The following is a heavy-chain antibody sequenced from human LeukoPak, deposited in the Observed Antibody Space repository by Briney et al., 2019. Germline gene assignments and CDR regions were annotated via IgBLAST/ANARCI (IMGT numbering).Heavy chain of an antibody. CDR2: IYHSGNT. Sequence: SETLSLTCTVSGYSISSGYYWGWIRQSPGKGLEWIGSIYHSGNTYYKASLKSRVTISADTSKNQFSLKLSSVTAADTAVYYCARVYCSSTSCYDSGWYFDYWGQGTLVTVSS. J-gene: IGHJ4*02. V-gene: IGHV4-38-2*02. CDR3: ARVYCSSTSCYDSGWYFDY. CDR1: GYSISSGYY. D-gene: IGHD2-2*01.